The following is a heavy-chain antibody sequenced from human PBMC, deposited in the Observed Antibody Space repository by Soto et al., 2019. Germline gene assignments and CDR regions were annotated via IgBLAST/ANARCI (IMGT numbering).Heavy chain of an antibody. Sequence: GGSLRLSCAASGFIFNSYAMHWVRQAPGKGLEWVALISYDGSKKYFADSVKGRFTISRDNSKNTLYLQMNSLRAEGTAVYYCARDLCVRRLFDYWGQGTLVTVSS. J-gene: IGHJ4*02. CDR3: ARDLCVRRLFDY. CDR1: GFIFNSYA. CDR2: ISYDGSKK. D-gene: IGHD1-1*01. V-gene: IGHV3-30-3*01.